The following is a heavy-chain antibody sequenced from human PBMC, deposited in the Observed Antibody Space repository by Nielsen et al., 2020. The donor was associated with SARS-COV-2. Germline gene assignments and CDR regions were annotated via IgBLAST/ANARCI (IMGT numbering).Heavy chain of an antibody. Sequence: SETLSLTCAVYGGSFSGYYWSWIRQPPGKGLEWIGEINHSGSTNYNPSLKSRVTISVDTSKNQFSLKLSSVTAADTAVYYCARDSSRAFDVWGQGTLVTVSS. CDR3: ARDSSRAFDV. CDR2: INHSGST. CDR1: GGSFSGYY. D-gene: IGHD6-6*01. V-gene: IGHV4-34*01. J-gene: IGHJ3*01.